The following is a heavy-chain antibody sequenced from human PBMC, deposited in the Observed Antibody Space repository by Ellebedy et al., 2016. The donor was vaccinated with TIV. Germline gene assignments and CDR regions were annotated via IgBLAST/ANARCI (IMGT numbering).Heavy chain of an antibody. V-gene: IGHV1-3*01. CDR1: GYTFATHA. J-gene: IGHJ4*02. CDR3: ARDRSSSWSSYFDS. Sequence: ASVKVSCKASGYTFATHALYWLRQAPGQRLEWMGWINPANGDTRYSQRFLGRVSITRDTSTNTVFMDLSGLQSEDTALYYCARDRSSSWSSYFDSWGQGTQVTVSS. D-gene: IGHD6-13*01. CDR2: INPANGDT.